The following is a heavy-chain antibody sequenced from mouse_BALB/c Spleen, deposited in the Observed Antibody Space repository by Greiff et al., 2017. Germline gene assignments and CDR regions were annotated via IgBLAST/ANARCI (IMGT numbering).Heavy chain of an antibody. CDR3: ARNYYGSSFDD. CDR2: IWSGGST. D-gene: IGHD1-1*01. Sequence: VMLVESGPGLVQPSQSLSITCTVSGFSLTSYGVHWVRHSPGKGLEWLGVIWSGGSTDYNAAFISRLSISKDNSKSQVFFKMNSLQADDTAIYYCARNYYGSSFDDWGQGTTLTVSS. CDR1: GFSLTSYG. V-gene: IGHV2-4-1*01. J-gene: IGHJ2*01.